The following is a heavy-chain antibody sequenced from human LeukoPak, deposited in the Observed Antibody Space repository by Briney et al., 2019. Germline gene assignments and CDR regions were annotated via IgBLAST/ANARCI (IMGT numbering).Heavy chain of an antibody. J-gene: IGHJ4*02. CDR3: ARELRGDYGGNSGFEHFAY. Sequence: GGSLRLSCAASGFTFSSYWMHWVRQVPGKGLVWGSRINSDGSSTSYADSVKGRFTISRDNAKNTLYLQMNSLRAEDTAVYYCARELRGDYGGNSGFEHFAYWGQGTLLTVSS. CDR2: INSDGSST. CDR1: GFTFSSYW. V-gene: IGHV3-74*01. D-gene: IGHD4-23*01.